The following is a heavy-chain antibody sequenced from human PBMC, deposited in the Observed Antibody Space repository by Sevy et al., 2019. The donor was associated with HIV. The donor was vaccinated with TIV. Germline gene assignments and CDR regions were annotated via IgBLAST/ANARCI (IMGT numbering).Heavy chain of an antibody. J-gene: IGHJ4*02. D-gene: IGHD3-16*01. CDR1: GGSISSYY. CDR2: IYYSGST. CDR3: ASYLGEKLIGAFEY. V-gene: IGHV4-59*01. Sequence: SETLSLTCTVSGGSISSYYWSWIRQPPGKGLEWIGYIYYSGSTNYNPSLKSPVTISVDTSKNQFSLKLSSVTAADTGVYFRASYLGEKLIGAFEYWGQGTLVTVSS.